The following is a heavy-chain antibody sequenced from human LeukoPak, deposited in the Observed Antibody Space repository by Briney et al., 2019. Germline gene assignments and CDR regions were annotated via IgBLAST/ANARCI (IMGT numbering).Heavy chain of an antibody. V-gene: IGHV1-2*02. Sequence: ASVKVSCKASGYTFTGYYMHWVRQAPGQGLEWMGWINPNSGGTNYAQKFQGRVTMTRDTSISTAYMELSRLRSDDMAVYYCARGSYYYYGMDVWGQGATVTVSS. CDR2: INPNSGGT. CDR3: ARGSYYYYGMDV. CDR1: GYTFTGYY. J-gene: IGHJ6*02.